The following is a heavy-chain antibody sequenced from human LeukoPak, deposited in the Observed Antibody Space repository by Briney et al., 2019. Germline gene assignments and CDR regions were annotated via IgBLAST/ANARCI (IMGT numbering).Heavy chain of an antibody. J-gene: IGHJ4*02. V-gene: IGHV3-23*01. CDR1: GFTFSSYA. Sequence: PGGSLRLSCAASGFTFSSYAMSWVRQAPGKGLGWVSTISGSGGSTDYADSVKGRFTISRDNSKNTLYLQMDSLGAEDTAEYYCATMGYDFWSGYWPDYWGQGTLVTVSS. CDR3: ATMGYDFWSGYWPDY. CDR2: ISGSGGST. D-gene: IGHD3-3*01.